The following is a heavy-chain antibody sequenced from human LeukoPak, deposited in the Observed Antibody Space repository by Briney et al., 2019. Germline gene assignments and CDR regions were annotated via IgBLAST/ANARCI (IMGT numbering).Heavy chain of an antibody. Sequence: GGSLRLSCAASGFTFSSYGMHWVRQAPGKGLEWVAVIWYDGSNKYYADSVKGRFTISRDNSKNTLYLQMNSLRAEDTAVYYCARDSEWELREALDIWGQGTMVTVSS. CDR1: GFTFSSYG. V-gene: IGHV3-33*01. CDR2: IWYDGSNK. CDR3: ARDSEWELREALDI. J-gene: IGHJ3*02. D-gene: IGHD1-26*01.